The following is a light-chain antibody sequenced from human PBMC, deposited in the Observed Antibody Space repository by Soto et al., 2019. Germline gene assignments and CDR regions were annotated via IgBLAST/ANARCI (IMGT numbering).Light chain of an antibody. V-gene: IGKV1-17*01. CDR3: QQLKSNLIT. CDR1: QAIRTA. CDR2: AAS. Sequence: IQLTQSPSSLYASVGDRVTIPCRASQAIRTALGWYQQKPGKVPKLLIYAASILQSGVPSRFSGSGSGTEFTLTISSLQPEDFATYYCQQLKSNLITFGQGTLLEIK. J-gene: IGKJ5*01.